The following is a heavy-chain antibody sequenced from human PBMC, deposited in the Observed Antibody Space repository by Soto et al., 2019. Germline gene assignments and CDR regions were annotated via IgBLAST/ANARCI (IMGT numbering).Heavy chain of an antibody. CDR1: GDSISTSSYY. Sequence: ETLSLTCDVSGDSISTSSYYWGWIRQPPGKGLEWIASIYYSGATYYNPSLQSRVTISVDTSNNRFSLTLSSLTAADTAVYFCARLAYSGYFQTWGQGSLVTVSS. V-gene: IGHV4-39*02. CDR3: ARLAYSGYFQT. J-gene: IGHJ1*01. D-gene: IGHD1-26*01. CDR2: IYYSGAT.